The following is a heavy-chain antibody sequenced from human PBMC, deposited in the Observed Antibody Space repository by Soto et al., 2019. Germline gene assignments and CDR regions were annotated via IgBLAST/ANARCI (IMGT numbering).Heavy chain of an antibody. CDR2: IDPSDSYT. Sequence: GESLKISCKGSGYSFTSYWISWVRQMPGKGLEWMGRIDPSDSYTNYSPSFQGHVTISADKSISTAYLQWSSLKASDTAMYYCARGAGISPSPYYYGMDVWGQGTTVTVSS. V-gene: IGHV5-10-1*01. J-gene: IGHJ6*02. D-gene: IGHD6-19*01. CDR1: GYSFTSYW. CDR3: ARGAGISPSPYYYGMDV.